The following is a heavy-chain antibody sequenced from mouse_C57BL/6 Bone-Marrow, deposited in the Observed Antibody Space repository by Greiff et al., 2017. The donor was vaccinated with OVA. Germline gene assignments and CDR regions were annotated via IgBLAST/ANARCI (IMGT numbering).Heavy chain of an antibody. V-gene: IGHV5-9-1*02. CDR2: ISSGGDYI. CDR1: GFTFSSYA. J-gene: IGHJ1*03. CDR3: TRGGGLRWYFDV. D-gene: IGHD2-4*01. Sequence: EVKLMESGEGLVKPGGSLKLSCAASGFTFSSYAMSWVRQTPEKRLEWVAYISSGGDYIYYADTVKGRFTISRDNARNTLYLRMSSLKSDDTAMYYCTRGGGLRWYFDVWGTGTTVTVSS.